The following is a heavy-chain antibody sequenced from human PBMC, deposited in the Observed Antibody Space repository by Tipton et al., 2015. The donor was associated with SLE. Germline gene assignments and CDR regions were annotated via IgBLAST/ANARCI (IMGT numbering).Heavy chain of an antibody. J-gene: IGHJ6*04. CDR2: IYTSGNT. D-gene: IGHD1-7*01. CDR1: GGSISSGSYY. CDR3: ARATDWNLSPDV. V-gene: IGHV4-61*02. Sequence: TLSLNCTVSGGSISSGSYYWSWIRQPAGKGLEWIGRIYTSGNTYYNPSLGSRLTISVDTSKDQFSLRLTSVTAADTAVHYCARATDWNLSPDVWGKGTTVTVSS.